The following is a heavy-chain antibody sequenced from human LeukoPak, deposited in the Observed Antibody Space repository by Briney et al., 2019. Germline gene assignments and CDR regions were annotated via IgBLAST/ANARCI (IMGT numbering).Heavy chain of an antibody. V-gene: IGHV4-59*01. Sequence: SGTLSLTCTVSGGSISSYYWSWIRQPPGKGLEWIGYIYYSGSTNYNPSLKSRVTISVDTSKNQFSLKLSSVTAADTAVYYCARGPTIFGVVIISLWAFDIWGQGTMVTVSS. D-gene: IGHD3-3*01. J-gene: IGHJ3*02. CDR1: GGSISSYY. CDR2: IYYSGST. CDR3: ARGPTIFGVVIISLWAFDI.